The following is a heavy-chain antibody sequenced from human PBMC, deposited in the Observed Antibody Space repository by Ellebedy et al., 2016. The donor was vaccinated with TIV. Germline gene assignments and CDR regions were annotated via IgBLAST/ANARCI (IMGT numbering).Heavy chain of an antibody. CDR1: GDSTGIYY. CDR2: IFTTGTT. V-gene: IGHV4-4*07. CDR3: ARETKRGGYYYMDV. D-gene: IGHD3-10*01. J-gene: IGHJ6*03. Sequence: SETLSLTXSVSGDSTGIYYWHWIRQPAGKGLEWVGRIFTTGTTDYNPSLKSRVTMSFDTSKNQFSLKLSSVTAADTAVYYCARETKRGGYYYMDVWGKGTTVTVSS.